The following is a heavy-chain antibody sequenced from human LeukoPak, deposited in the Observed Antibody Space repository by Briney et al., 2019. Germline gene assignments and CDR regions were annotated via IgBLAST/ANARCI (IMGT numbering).Heavy chain of an antibody. D-gene: IGHD4-23*01. CDR1: GGSISSGGYY. Sequence: SETLSLTCTVSGGSISSGGYYWSWIRQPPGKGLEWIGAIYYSGSTYYNPSLKSRVTISVDTSKNQFSLKLSSVTAADTAVYYCARLNLVTWTTVVTAYYFDYWGQGTLVTVSS. CDR3: ARLNLVTWTTVVTAYYFDY. CDR2: IYYSGST. J-gene: IGHJ4*02. V-gene: IGHV4-39*01.